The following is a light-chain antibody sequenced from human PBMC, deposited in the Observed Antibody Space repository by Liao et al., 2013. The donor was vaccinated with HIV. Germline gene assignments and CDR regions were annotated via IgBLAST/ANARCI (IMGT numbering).Light chain of an antibody. CDR1: KLGDKY. J-gene: IGLJ1*01. V-gene: IGLV3-1*01. CDR3: QAWDSSTTYV. CDR2: YDS. Sequence: SYELTQPPSVSVSPGQTASITCAADKLGDKYASWYQQKPGQSPVLVMSYDSDRPSGIPERFSGSNSGNTATLTISGTQAMDEADYYCQAWDSSTTYVFGAGTKVTVL.